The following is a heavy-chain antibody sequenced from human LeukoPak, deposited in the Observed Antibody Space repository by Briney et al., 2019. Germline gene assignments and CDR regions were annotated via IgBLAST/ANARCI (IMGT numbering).Heavy chain of an antibody. CDR3: ARERVRPSDYEDWYFAL. D-gene: IGHD5-12*01. V-gene: IGHV4-4*07. J-gene: IGHJ2*01. Sequence: NPSETLSLTCTVSGGSISSYYWSWIRQPAGKGLEWIGRIYTSGSSNYNPSLKSRVTISVDKSKNQFSLKLSSVTAADTAVYYCARERVRPSDYEDWYFALWGRGTLVTVSS. CDR1: GGSISSYY. CDR2: IYTSGSS.